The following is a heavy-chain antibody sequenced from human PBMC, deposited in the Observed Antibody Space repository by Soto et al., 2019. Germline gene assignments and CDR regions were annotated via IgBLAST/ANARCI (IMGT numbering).Heavy chain of an antibody. J-gene: IGHJ4*02. V-gene: IGHV3-11*06. CDR1: GFTFSDYY. CDR2: ISSSSSNT. D-gene: IGHD3-3*01. CDR3: ARVSLTYNDFWSGYYFDY. Sequence: GGSLRLSCAAPGFTFSDYYISWIRQAPGKGLEWVSYISSSSSNTNYADSVKGRFTISRDNAKNSLYLQMNSLRAEDTAVYYCARVSLTYNDFWSGYYFDYWGQGTLVTSPQ.